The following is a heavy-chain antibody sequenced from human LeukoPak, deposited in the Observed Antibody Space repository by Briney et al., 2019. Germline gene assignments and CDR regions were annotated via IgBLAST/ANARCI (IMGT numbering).Heavy chain of an antibody. CDR1: GYTFTSNY. Sequence: GASVKVSCKASGYTFTSNYIHWVRQAPGQGLEWMGMIYPRDGSTSYAQKFQGRVTVTRDTSTSTVHMELSSLRSEDTAVYYCARDRVMITFGGVIVKRSDAFDIWGQGTMVTVSS. CDR3: ARDRVMITFGGVIVKRSDAFDI. J-gene: IGHJ3*02. D-gene: IGHD3-16*02. CDR2: IYPRDGST. V-gene: IGHV1-46*01.